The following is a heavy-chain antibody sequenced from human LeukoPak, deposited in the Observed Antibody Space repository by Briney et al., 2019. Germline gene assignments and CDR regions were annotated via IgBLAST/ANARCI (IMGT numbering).Heavy chain of an antibody. CDR1: GFTFSSYG. D-gene: IGHD7-27*01. Sequence: GGSLRLSCAASGFTFSSYGLHWVRQAPGKGLEWVAIIWYDGTTKYYADSVKGRFSLSRDNSKKTMFLQMNSLRAEDTAVYYCSKPGTGDDAFDIWGKGTKVTVFS. CDR3: SKPGTGDDAFDI. V-gene: IGHV3-33*06. J-gene: IGHJ3*02. CDR2: IWYDGTTK.